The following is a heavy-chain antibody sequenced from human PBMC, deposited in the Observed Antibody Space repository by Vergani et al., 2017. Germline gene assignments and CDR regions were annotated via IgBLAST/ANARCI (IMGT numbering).Heavy chain of an antibody. J-gene: IGHJ2*01. CDR1: GGTFSSYA. CDR2: IIPIFGTA. D-gene: IGHD1-26*01. V-gene: IGHV1-69*01. Sequence: QVQLVQSGAEVKKPGSSVKVSCKASGGTFSSYAISWVRQAPGQGLEWMGGIIPIFGTANYAQKFQGRVTSTADESTSTAYRELSSLRSEDTAVYYCATSGSYLGLYWYFDLWGRGTLVTVSS. CDR3: ATSGSYLGLYWYFDL.